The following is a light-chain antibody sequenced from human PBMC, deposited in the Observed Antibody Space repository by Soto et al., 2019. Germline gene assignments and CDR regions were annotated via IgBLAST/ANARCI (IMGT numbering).Light chain of an antibody. CDR2: GVS. CDR1: QSVSSTL. Sequence: EIVLTQSPVALSLSPGERATLSCRASQSVSSTLLTWYQQKPGQAPRLLIYGVSSRATGIPDRFSGSGSGTDFTLTISRLGPEDFAVYFCQHYGDSSWTFGQGTKVDIK. V-gene: IGKV3-20*01. CDR3: QHYGDSSWT. J-gene: IGKJ1*01.